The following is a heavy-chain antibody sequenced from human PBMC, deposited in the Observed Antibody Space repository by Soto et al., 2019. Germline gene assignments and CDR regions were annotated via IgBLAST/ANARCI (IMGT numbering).Heavy chain of an antibody. D-gene: IGHD3-16*01. Sequence: SETLALTFRVSGDSISDTVFYWCWVRQSPGKGLEWIGSIHYSGTTQFHPSLKTRVTISVDTSKNEFYLRLRSVTAADTAIYFLARNMRPLATETVGWGQGSLGTL. CDR1: GDSISDTVFY. CDR2: IHYSGTT. J-gene: IGHJ1*01. CDR3: ARNMRPLATETVG. V-gene: IGHV4-39*01.